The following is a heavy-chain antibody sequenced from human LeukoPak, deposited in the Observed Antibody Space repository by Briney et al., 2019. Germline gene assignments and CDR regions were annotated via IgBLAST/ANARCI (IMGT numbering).Heavy chain of an antibody. CDR1: GYTFTGYY. V-gene: IGHV1-2*02. J-gene: IGHJ5*02. D-gene: IGHD6-19*01. Sequence: ASVKVSCKASGYTFTGYYMHWVRQAPGRGLEWMGWINPNSGGTNYAQKFQGRVTMTRDTSISTAYMELSRLRSDDTAVYYCARDGPPIAVAGSSWFDPWGQGTLVTVSS. CDR3: ARDGPPIAVAGSSWFDP. CDR2: INPNSGGT.